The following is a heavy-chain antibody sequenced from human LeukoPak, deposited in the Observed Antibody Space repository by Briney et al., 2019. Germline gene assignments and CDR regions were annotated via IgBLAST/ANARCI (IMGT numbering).Heavy chain of an antibody. V-gene: IGHV3-20*04. CDR3: ARGVTIFGVATSDKYYFDY. CDR1: GFTFDDYG. Sequence: PGGSLRLSCAASGFTFDDYGMSWVRQAPGKGLEWVSGIIWNGGSTGYADSVKGRFTISRDNAKSSLYLQMNSLRAEDTALYYCARGVTIFGVATSDKYYFDYWGQGTLVTVSS. CDR2: IIWNGGST. J-gene: IGHJ4*02. D-gene: IGHD3-3*01.